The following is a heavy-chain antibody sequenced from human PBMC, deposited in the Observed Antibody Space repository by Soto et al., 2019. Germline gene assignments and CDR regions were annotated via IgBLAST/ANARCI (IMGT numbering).Heavy chain of an antibody. Sequence: PSKTQSLTCAVSGGYVSGAGHSWSWIRQPPGGGLDWIGYIYYSGTTLCNPSLKTRLIMSLARCNNRFSLTLNYMTPTHTAMYYCARAQFYSGLGNYYNLICVPWGQGSQVTVSS. D-gene: IGHD3-10*01. CDR1: GGYVSGAGHS. J-gene: IGHJ5*02. CDR2: IYYSGTT. V-gene: IGHV4-30-2*01. CDR3: ARAQFYSGLGNYYNLICVP.